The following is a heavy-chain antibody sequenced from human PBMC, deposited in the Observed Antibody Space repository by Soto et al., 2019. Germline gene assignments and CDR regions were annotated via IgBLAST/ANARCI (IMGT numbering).Heavy chain of an antibody. CDR1: GDSVSSNRAA. Sequence: SQTLSLTCAISGDSVSSNRAAWNWIRQSPSRGPEWLGRTYYRSKWYNDYAISVKSRITINPDTSKNQFSLQLNSVTPDDTAIYYCARDYYSSSSLNYFDSWGQGTLVTVSS. D-gene: IGHD6-6*01. CDR2: TYYRSKWYN. J-gene: IGHJ4*02. V-gene: IGHV6-1*01. CDR3: ARDYYSSSSLNYFDS.